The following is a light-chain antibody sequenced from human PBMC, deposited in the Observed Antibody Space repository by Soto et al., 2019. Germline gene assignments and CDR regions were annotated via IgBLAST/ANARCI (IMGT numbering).Light chain of an antibody. CDR2: TAS. Sequence: DIQMTQSPSSLSASVGDRVTITCRARQDITNYLAWYQQKPGKVPKLLSYTASSLQSVVPSRFSGSGSGTDFPLTISSLQPEEVATYYCQEYKNAPLTFGGGTKVEIK. V-gene: IGKV1-27*01. CDR1: QDITNY. CDR3: QEYKNAPLT. J-gene: IGKJ4*01.